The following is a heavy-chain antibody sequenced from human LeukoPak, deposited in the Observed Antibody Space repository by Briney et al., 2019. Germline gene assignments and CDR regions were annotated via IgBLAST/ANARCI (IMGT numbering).Heavy chain of an antibody. D-gene: IGHD7-27*01. CDR2: ISWNSGSI. CDR3: AKDTNWGSGKYYFDY. CDR1: GFTFDDYA. Sequence: GRSLRLSCAASGFTFDDYAMHWVWQAPGKGLEWVSGISWNSGSIGYADSVKGRFTISRDNAKNSLYLQMNSLRAEDTALYYCAKDTNWGSGKYYFDYWGQGTLVTVSS. V-gene: IGHV3-9*01. J-gene: IGHJ4*02.